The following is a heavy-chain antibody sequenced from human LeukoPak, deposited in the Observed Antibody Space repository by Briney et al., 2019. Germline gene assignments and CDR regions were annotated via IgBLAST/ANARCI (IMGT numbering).Heavy chain of an antibody. Sequence: GGSLRLSCAASGFIVNTNYMTWVRQAPGRGLEWVSFIYAYGNTYYADPVKGRLTISRGISKNAVYLQMNSLRAEDTAVYYCARDSYGDANFDSWGQGTLVTVSS. CDR1: GFIVNTNY. D-gene: IGHD4-17*01. V-gene: IGHV3-53*01. J-gene: IGHJ4*02. CDR3: ARDSYGDANFDS. CDR2: IYAYGNT.